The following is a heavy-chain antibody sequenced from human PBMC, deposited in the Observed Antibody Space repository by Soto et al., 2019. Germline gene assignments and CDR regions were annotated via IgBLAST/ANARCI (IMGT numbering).Heavy chain of an antibody. CDR2: ISGSGVGT. Sequence: GGSLRLSCAASGFTFSNYAMSWVRQAPGKGLEWVSVISGSGVGTYYADSVKGRITISRDTSTNTLYLQMNSLRAEDTAVYYCARYDYNGYYFDYWGQGTLVTVSS. CDR3: ARYDYNGYYFDY. CDR1: GFTFSNYA. D-gene: IGHD4-4*01. V-gene: IGHV3-23*01. J-gene: IGHJ4*02.